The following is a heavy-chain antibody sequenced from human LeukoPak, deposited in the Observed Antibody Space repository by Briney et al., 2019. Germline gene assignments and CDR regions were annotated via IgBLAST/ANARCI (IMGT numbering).Heavy chain of an antibody. D-gene: IGHD3-3*01. J-gene: IGHJ4*02. CDR3: AREFGVVTVYYDY. Sequence: SETLSLTCTVSGGSISSGDYYWSWIRQPPGKGLGWIGYIYYSGSTYYNPSRKSRVTISVDTSKNQFSLKLSSVTAADTAVYYCAREFGVVTVYYDYWGQGTLVTVSS. CDR2: IYYSGST. V-gene: IGHV4-30-4*08. CDR1: GGSISSGDYY.